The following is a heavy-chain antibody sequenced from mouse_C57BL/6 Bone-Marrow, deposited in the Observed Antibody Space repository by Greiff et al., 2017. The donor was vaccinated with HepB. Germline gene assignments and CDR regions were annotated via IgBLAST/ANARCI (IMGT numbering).Heavy chain of an antibody. CDR1: GYAFPNYL. CDR2: INPGSGGT. Sequence: QVQLKQSGAELVRPGTSVKVSCKASGYAFPNYLIEWVKQRPGQGLEWIGVINPGSGGTNYNEQFKGKATLTADKSSSTAYMQLSSLTSEDSAVYFCARQKDYFDYWGQGTTLTVSS. J-gene: IGHJ2*01. V-gene: IGHV1-54*01. CDR3: ARQKDYFDY.